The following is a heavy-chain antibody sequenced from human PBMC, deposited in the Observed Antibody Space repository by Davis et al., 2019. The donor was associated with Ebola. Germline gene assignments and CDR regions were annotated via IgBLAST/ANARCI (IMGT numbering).Heavy chain of an antibody. CDR2: ISSRGDNT. D-gene: IGHD2-2*01. J-gene: IGHJ3*02. CDR1: GFTFSNYA. V-gene: IGHV3-23*01. CDR3: AKHQVYCSTTNCYI. Sequence: GESLKISCVASGFTFSNYAMSWVRQAPGKGLQWVSAISSRGDNTYYADSVKGRFTISRDNSQKTLYLQMNSLRVEDTAIYYCAKHQVYCSTTNCYIWGQGTMVTVSS.